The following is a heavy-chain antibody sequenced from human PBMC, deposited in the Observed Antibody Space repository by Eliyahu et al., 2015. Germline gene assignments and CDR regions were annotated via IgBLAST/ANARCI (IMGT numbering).Heavy chain of an antibody. D-gene: IGHD6-13*01. V-gene: IGHV3-48*03. CDR3: ARVFGSSWYGHGMDV. CDR1: GFTFXSYE. Sequence: EVQLVESGGGLVQPGGSLRLXCSASGFTFXSYEMNWVRQAPGKGLEWVSYISSSGSTIYYADSVKGRFTISRDNAKNSLYLQMNSLRAEDTAVYYCARVFGSSWYGHGMDVWGQGTTVTVSS. CDR2: ISSSGSTI. J-gene: IGHJ6*02.